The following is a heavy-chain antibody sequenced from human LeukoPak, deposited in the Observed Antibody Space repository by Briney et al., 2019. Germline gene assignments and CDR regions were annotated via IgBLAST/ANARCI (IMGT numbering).Heavy chain of an antibody. CDR1: GFTFSSYT. D-gene: IGHD3/OR15-3a*01. CDR3: ARDWTLNY. CDR2: VSFDGDNK. V-gene: IGHV3-30-3*01. J-gene: IGHJ4*02. Sequence: GGSLRLSCAASGFTFSSYTMHWVRQAPGKGLEWVAVVSFDGDNKYYADSVKDRFTISRDNSQNTLYLQLNSLRAEDTAVYYCARDWTLNYWGQGTLVTVSS.